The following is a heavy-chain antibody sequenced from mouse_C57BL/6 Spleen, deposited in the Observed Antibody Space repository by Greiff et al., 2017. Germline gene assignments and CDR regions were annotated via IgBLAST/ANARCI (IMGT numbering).Heavy chain of an antibody. J-gene: IGHJ2*01. CDR1: GYAFSSYW. V-gene: IGHV1-80*01. CDR3: ARRGLYGNYPFDY. D-gene: IGHD2-1*01. CDR2: IYPGDGDT. Sequence: VQGVESGAELVKPGASVKISCKASGYAFSSYWMNWVKQRPGKGLEWIGQIYPGDGDTNYNGKFKGKATLTADKSSSTAYMQLSSLTSEDSAVYFCARRGLYGNYPFDYWGQGTTLTVSS.